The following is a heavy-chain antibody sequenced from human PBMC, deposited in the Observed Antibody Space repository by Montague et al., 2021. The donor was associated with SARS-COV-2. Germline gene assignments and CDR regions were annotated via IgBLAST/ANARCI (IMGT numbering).Heavy chain of an antibody. Sequence: SETLSLTCTVSGGSISSSSYYWGWIRQPPGKGLEWIGSIYYSGSTYYNPSLKSRVTISVDTSKNQFSLKLSSVTAADTAVYYCAITYYYGSGGYYWYFDLWGRGTLVTVSS. CDR2: IYYSGST. V-gene: IGHV4-39*01. J-gene: IGHJ2*01. CDR3: AITYYYGSGGYYWYFDL. CDR1: GGSISSSSYY. D-gene: IGHD3-10*01.